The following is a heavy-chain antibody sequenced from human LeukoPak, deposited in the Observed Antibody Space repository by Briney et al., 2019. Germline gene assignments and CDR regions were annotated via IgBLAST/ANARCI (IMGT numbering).Heavy chain of an antibody. Sequence: GGSLILSCAASGFTFNTYGMHWVRQAPGKGLEWVAVISSDESERYYADSVKRRFSISRDNSKNTLYLQMNTLRAEDTAVYYCVKTGTSDFGRHNWFDPRGQGSLVTVSS. CDR1: GFTFNTYG. CDR2: ISSDESER. CDR3: VKTGTSDFGRHNWFDP. D-gene: IGHD4-17*01. V-gene: IGHV3-30*18. J-gene: IGHJ5*02.